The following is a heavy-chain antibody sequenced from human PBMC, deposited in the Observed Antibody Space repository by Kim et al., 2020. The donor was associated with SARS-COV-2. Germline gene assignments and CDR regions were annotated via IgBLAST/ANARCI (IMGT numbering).Heavy chain of an antibody. CDR2: INAGGDNT. CDR1: GFTFNSYA. J-gene: IGHJ4*02. D-gene: IGHD3-3*01. V-gene: IGHV3-23*01. CDR3: AKVAKPYYDFWTGDFFDY. Sequence: GGSLRLSCAASGFTFNSYAMAWVRQAPGKGPEWVSLINAGGDNTYYGDSVKGQFTFSRDNSKDTMFLQMNSLRAEDTAVYYCAKVAKPYYDFWTGDFFDYWGQGTLVTVSS.